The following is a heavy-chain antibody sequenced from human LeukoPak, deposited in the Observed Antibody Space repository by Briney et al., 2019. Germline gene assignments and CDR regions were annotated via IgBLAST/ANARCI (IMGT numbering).Heavy chain of an antibody. Sequence: GRSLRLSCAASGFTFSSYAMSSVRQAPGKWLEWVSAISGSGGSTYYADSVKGRFTISRDNSKNTLYLQMNSLRAEDTAVYYCAKVGGYCSGGSCHFDYWGQGTLVTVSS. CDR1: GFTFSSYA. V-gene: IGHV3-23*01. D-gene: IGHD2-15*01. CDR2: ISGSGGST. J-gene: IGHJ4*02. CDR3: AKVGGYCSGGSCHFDY.